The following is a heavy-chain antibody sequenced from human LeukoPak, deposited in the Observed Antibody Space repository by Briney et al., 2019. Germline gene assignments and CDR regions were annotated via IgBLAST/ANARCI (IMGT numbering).Heavy chain of an antibody. J-gene: IGHJ6*03. Sequence: PSETLSLTCTVSGGSISSSSCGWGWIRQPPGMGLEGIGNIYCSGSTYYNPSLKSRVTISVDTTKNQFSLTLSSVTAADTAVYYCARDTTGTDQRLPFYYYYLDVWGKGTTVTVSS. CDR2: IYCSGST. V-gene: IGHV4-39*07. D-gene: IGHD1-14*01. CDR3: ARDTTGTDQRLPFYYYYLDV. CDR1: GGSISSSSCG.